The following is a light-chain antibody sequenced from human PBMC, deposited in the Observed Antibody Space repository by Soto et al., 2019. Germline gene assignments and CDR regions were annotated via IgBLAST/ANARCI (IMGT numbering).Light chain of an antibody. CDR2: DVR. Sequence: QSVLTQPASVSGSPGQSITISCTGTSSDVGGYNYVSWYQQHPGKAPKLMIYDVRNRPSGVSNRFSGSKSGNTASLTISGLQAEDEADYYCSSYTSSSTLWVVFGGGTKLTVL. J-gene: IGLJ2*01. CDR1: SSDVGGYNY. V-gene: IGLV2-14*01. CDR3: SSYTSSSTLWVV.